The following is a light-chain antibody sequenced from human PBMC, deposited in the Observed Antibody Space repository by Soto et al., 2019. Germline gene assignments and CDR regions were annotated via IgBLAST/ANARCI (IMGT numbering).Light chain of an antibody. CDR1: QSVSSN. J-gene: IGKJ2*02. CDR3: QQYNNWPPLMCT. CDR2: GAS. Sequence: EIVMMQSPATLSVSPGERATLSCRASQSVSSNLAWYQQKPGQAPRLLIYGASTRATGNPAMFSGSGSGTEFTLTISRLQSEDFAVYYCQQYNNWPPLMCTFCQGTKLEI. V-gene: IGKV3-15*01.